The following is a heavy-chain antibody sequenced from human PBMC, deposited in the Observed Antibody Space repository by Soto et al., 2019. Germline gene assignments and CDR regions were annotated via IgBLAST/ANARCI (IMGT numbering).Heavy chain of an antibody. D-gene: IGHD3-10*01. V-gene: IGHV1-69*02. Sequence: QVHLVQSGAEVKKPGSSVKVSCKASGDTFSTYTINWVRQAPGQRLEWMGRIIPMLGMSNYALKFQGRVTSTADRSTTTVYLHLSSLRSDATAVYYCARSSGSGSRVIDFWGQETLVTVSS. J-gene: IGHJ4*02. CDR3: ARSSGSGSRVIDF. CDR1: GDTFSTYT. CDR2: IIPMLGMS.